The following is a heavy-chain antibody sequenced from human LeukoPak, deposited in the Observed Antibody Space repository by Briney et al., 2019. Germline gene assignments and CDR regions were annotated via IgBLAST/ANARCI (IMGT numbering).Heavy chain of an antibody. Sequence: GASVKVSCKASGYTFTSYGISWARQAPGQGLEWMGWISAYNGNTNYAQKLQGRVTMTTDTSTSTAYMELRSLRSDDTAVYYCARRFCSSTSCYEFDPWGQGTLVTVSS. CDR1: GYTFTSYG. D-gene: IGHD2-2*01. J-gene: IGHJ5*02. V-gene: IGHV1-18*01. CDR2: ISAYNGNT. CDR3: ARRFCSSTSCYEFDP.